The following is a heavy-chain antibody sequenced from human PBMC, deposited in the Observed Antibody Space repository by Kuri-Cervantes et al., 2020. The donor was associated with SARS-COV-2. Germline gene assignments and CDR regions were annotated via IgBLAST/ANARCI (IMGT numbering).Heavy chain of an antibody. J-gene: IGHJ4*02. D-gene: IGHD3-3*01. CDR3: ARGGGYDFWSGFDY. V-gene: IGHV3-74*01. Sequence: GESLKISCAASGFTFSSYGMHWVRQAPGKGLVWVSRINSDGSSTSYADSVKGRFTISRDNAKNTLYLQMNSLRAEDTAVYYCARGGGYDFWSGFDYWGQGTLVTVSS. CDR2: INSDGSST. CDR1: GFTFSSYG.